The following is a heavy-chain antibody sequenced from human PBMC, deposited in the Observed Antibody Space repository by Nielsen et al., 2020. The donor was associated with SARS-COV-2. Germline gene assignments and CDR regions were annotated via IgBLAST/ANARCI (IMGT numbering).Heavy chain of an antibody. CDR2: IKQDGSEK. V-gene: IGHV3-7*05. CDR3: ARLGGQSWNFDY. CDR1: GFTFSSYW. Sequence: GGLRLSCAASGFTFSSYWMSWVRQAPGKGLEWVANIKQDGSEKYYVDSVKGRFTISRDNAKNSLYLQMNSLRAEDTAVYYCARLGGQSWNFDYWGQGTLVTVSS. D-gene: IGHD6-13*01. J-gene: IGHJ4*02.